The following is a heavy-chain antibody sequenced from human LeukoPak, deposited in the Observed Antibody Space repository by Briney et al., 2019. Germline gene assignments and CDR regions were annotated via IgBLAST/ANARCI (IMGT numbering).Heavy chain of an antibody. CDR1: GFTFSSYG. CDR2: ISGSGGST. Sequence: PGGSLRLSCAASGFTFSSYGMSWVRQAPGKGLEWVSAISGSGGSTYYADSVKGRFTISRDNSKNTLYLQMNSLRAEDTAVYYCAKDRDGTVAGTEFFDYWGQGTLVTVSS. V-gene: IGHV3-23*01. J-gene: IGHJ4*02. CDR3: AKDRDGTVAGTEFFDY. D-gene: IGHD6-19*01.